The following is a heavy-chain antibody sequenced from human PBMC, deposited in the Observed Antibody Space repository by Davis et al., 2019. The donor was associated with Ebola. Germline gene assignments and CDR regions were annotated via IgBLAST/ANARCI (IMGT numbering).Heavy chain of an antibody. CDR3: ARGQRYYGSGRWNY. Sequence: GSLRLSCTVSGGSISSYYWSWIRQPPGKGLEWIGYIYYSGSTNYNPSLKSRVTISVDTSKNQFSLKPSSVTAADTAVYYCARGQRYYGSGRWNYWGQGTLVTVSS. J-gene: IGHJ4*02. CDR1: GGSISSYY. D-gene: IGHD3-10*01. V-gene: IGHV4-59*12. CDR2: IYYSGST.